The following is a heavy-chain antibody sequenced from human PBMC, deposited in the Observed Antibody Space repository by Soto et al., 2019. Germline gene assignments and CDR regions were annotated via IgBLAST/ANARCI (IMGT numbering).Heavy chain of an antibody. J-gene: IGHJ3*02. D-gene: IGHD7-27*01. CDR1: GGSISSGGSS. V-gene: IGHV4-30-2*01. CDR2: TYHSGST. Sequence: QLQLQESGSGLVKPSQTLSLTCAVSGGSISSGGSSWSWIRQPPGKGLEWIGYTYHSGSTYYTPSLKSRVTISVDRSKNQFSLKLSSVTAADTAVYYCARGLGRNWGYDAFDIWGQGTMVTVSS. CDR3: ARGLGRNWGYDAFDI.